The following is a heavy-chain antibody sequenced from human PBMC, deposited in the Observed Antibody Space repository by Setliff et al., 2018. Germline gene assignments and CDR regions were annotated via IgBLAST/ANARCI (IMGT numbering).Heavy chain of an antibody. V-gene: IGHV5-51*01. CDR3: VRQDEADY. CDR2: IYPDDSDT. CDR1: GYRFINYW. Sequence: PWESLKISCKGSGYRFINYWIAWVRQKPGKGLEWMGIIYPDDSDTRYSPSFQGQVTISADRSTTTAYLQWSSLKASDTAMYYCVRQDEADYWGQGTLVTVSS. J-gene: IGHJ4*02.